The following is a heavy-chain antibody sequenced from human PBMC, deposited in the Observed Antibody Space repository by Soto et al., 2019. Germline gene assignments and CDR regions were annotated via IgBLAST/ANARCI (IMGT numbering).Heavy chain of an antibody. J-gene: IGHJ5*02. V-gene: IGHV4-30-2*06. Sequence: QLQLQESGSGQVKPSETLSLTCVVSGDAISRGGYSWSWIRQSPGTGLQWIGYIYPSGGTFYNPSLKSRVTMSIDTSKNQFSLKLNFVTAADTAVYYCARGQKLGYNWFDPWGQGTLVTVSS. CDR1: GDAISRGGYS. D-gene: IGHD1-26*01. CDR3: ARGQKLGYNWFDP. CDR2: IYPSGGT.